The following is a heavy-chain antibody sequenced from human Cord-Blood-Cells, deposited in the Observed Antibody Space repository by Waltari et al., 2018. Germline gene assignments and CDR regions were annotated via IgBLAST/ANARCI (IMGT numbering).Heavy chain of an antibody. Sequence: QVQLVQSGAEVKKPGASVKVSCTASGYTFTGYYMHWGRQALGQGLVWREWNNPNSGGTSEEQKFQGRVTMTRDTSISTAYRDLSRLRSDDAAVYYCAGYDALDIWGQGTMVTVSS. CDR2: NNPNSGGT. CDR1: GYTFTGYY. V-gene: IGHV1-2*02. J-gene: IGHJ3*02. CDR3: AGYDALDI.